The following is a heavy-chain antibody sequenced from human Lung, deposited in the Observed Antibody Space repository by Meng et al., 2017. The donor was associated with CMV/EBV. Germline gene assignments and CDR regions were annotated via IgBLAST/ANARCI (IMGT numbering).Heavy chain of an antibody. V-gene: IGHV1-18*01. D-gene: IGHD6-13*01. CDR1: GYTFTSYG. Sequence: SVKVSCXASGYTFTSYGISWVRQAPGQGLEWMGWISAYNGNTNYAQKLQGRVTMTTDTSTSTAYMELRSLRSDDTAVYYCAGAAAAGTNWFVPWGQGNLVTCSS. CDR3: AGAAAAGTNWFVP. J-gene: IGHJ5*02. CDR2: ISAYNGNT.